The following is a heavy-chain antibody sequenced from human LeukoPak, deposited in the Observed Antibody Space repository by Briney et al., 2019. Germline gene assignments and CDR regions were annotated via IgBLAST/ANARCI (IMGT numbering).Heavy chain of an antibody. V-gene: IGHV3-74*01. J-gene: IGHJ4*02. D-gene: IGHD4-23*01. CDR2: IRNDGNTT. CDR1: GFTFSSYW. Sequence: GGSLRLSCAAPGFTFSSYWMHWVRHAPGKGLLWVSRIRNDGNTTTYADSVKGRFTNSRDNAKNTLYLQMNSLRAEDTAVYYCARAFYGGNFDYWGQGTLVTVSS. CDR3: ARAFYGGNFDY.